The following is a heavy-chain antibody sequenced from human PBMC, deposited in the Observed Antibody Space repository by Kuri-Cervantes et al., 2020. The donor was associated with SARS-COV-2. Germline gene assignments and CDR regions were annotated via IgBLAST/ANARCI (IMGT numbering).Heavy chain of an antibody. CDR3: ARGTIGWEYYFDN. CDR1: GYTFTGYY. V-gene: IGHV1-2*02. J-gene: IGHJ4*02. CDR2: INPNSGGT. Sequence: ASVKVSCKASGYTFTGYYMHWVRQAPGQGLEWMGWINPNSGGTNYAQKFQGRVTMTRDTSISTAYMELSRLRSDDTAVYYCARGTIGWEYYFDNWGQGTLVTVSS. D-gene: IGHD2/OR15-2a*01.